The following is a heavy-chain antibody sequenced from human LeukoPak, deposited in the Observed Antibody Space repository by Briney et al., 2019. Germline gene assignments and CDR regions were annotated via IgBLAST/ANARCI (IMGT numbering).Heavy chain of an antibody. V-gene: IGHV4-59*01. CDR1: GGSISSYY. D-gene: IGHD3-10*01. Sequence: SETLSLTCTVSGGSISSYYWSWIRQPPGKGLEWIRYIYYSGSTNYNPSLKSRVTISVDTSKNQFSLKLSSVTAADTAVYYCARGSMVRGTGVTYYFDYWGQGTLVTVSS. J-gene: IGHJ4*02. CDR2: IYYSGST. CDR3: ARGSMVRGTGVTYYFDY.